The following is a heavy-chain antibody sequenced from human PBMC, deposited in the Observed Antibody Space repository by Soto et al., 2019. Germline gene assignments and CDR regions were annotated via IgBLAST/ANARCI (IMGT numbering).Heavy chain of an antibody. V-gene: IGHV4-38-2*02. CDR2: IYHSGST. CDR1: GYSISSGYY. CDR3: AREVTIFGVVMLNFDY. Sequence: SETLSLTCAVSGYSISSGYYWGWIRQPPGKGLEWIGSIYHSGSTYYNPSLKSRVTISVDTSKNQFSLKLSSVTAAGTAVYYCAREVTIFGVVMLNFDYWGQGTLVTVSS. D-gene: IGHD3-3*01. J-gene: IGHJ4*02.